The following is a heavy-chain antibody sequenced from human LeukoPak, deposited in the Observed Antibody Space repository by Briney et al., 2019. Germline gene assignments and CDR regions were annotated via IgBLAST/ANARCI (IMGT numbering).Heavy chain of an antibody. CDR2: ISGTGAIT. CDR3: AKVRREADTASRVPVYYGMDV. V-gene: IGHV3-23*01. J-gene: IGHJ6*02. CDR1: GFTFGRYA. Sequence: QPGGPLRLSCAASGFTFGRYAMIWVRQAPGKGLEGGSGISGTGAITYYADSVKGRFTISRDHSKNALYLQMNSLRAEDTAVYYCAKVRREADTASRVPVYYGMDVWGQGTTVTVSS. D-gene: IGHD5-18*01.